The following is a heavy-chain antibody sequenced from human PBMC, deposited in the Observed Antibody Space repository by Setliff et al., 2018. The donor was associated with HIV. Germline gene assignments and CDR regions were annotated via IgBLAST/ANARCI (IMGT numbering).Heavy chain of an antibody. V-gene: IGHV1-46*01. CDR1: GYSFTNYY. D-gene: IGHD3-22*01. J-gene: IGHJ4*02. CDR3: VRGMTSYDSSGYSIPYYFDY. Sequence: EASVKVSCKASGYSFTNYYMNWVRQAPGQGLEWMGIINPSGGGTTYAQKFQGRVTMTRDTSTDTPYMDLSSLTSEDTAVYYCVRGMTSYDSSGYSIPYYFDYWGQGTLVTVSS. CDR2: INPSGGGT.